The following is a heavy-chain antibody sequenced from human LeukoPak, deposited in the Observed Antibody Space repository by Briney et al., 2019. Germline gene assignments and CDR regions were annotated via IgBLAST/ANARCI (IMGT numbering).Heavy chain of an antibody. CDR1: GGSLSSGSYY. V-gene: IGHV4-61*02. CDR2: IYSSGST. D-gene: IGHD1-26*01. CDR3: ARTPIVGAFDF. J-gene: IGHJ4*02. Sequence: SQTLSLTCTVSGGSLSSGSYYWSWIRQPAGKGLEWIGRIYSSGSTSYNPSLKRRVTISVDTSKNHFSLNLSSVTAADTAVYYCARTPIVGAFDFWGQGTLVTVSS.